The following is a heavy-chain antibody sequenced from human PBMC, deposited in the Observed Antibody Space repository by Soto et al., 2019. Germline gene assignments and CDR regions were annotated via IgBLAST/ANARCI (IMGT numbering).Heavy chain of an antibody. CDR1: GGSISSGGYY. CDR3: ASYTYGSGTYHFDY. CDR2: IYYSGST. Sequence: SETLSLTCTVSGGSISSGGYYWSWIRQHPGKGLEWIGYIYYSGSTYYNPSLKSRVTISVDTSKNQFSLKLSSVTAADTAVYYCASYTYGSGTYHFDYWGQRTLVTVSS. V-gene: IGHV4-31*03. D-gene: IGHD3-10*01. J-gene: IGHJ4*02.